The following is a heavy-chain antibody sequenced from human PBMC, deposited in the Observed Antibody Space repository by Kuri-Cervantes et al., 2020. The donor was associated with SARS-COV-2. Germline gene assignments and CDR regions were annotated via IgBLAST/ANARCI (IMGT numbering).Heavy chain of an antibody. V-gene: IGHV3-30-3*01. Sequence: GESLKIPCAASGFTFSSYAMHWVRQAPGKGLEWVAVISYDGSNKYYADSVKGRFTISRDNSKNTLYLQMNSLRAEDTAVYYCAKGQMATTTAGVCDYWGQGTLVTVSS. CDR1: GFTFSSYA. CDR2: ISYDGSNK. D-gene: IGHD5-24*01. J-gene: IGHJ4*01. CDR3: AKGQMATTTAGVCDY.